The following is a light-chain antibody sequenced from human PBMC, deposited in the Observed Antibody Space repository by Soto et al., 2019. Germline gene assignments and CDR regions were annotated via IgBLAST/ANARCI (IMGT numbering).Light chain of an antibody. J-gene: IGKJ3*01. Sequence: DLQMTQSPSSLSASVRDRVTITCQASQDISNHLNWYQQKPGKAPKLLIYDAANLEIGVPARFSGSGSGTEFTFTISSLQPEDIATYYCQQYDNLPFTFGPGTKVDIK. CDR1: QDISNH. CDR2: DAA. CDR3: QQYDNLPFT. V-gene: IGKV1-33*01.